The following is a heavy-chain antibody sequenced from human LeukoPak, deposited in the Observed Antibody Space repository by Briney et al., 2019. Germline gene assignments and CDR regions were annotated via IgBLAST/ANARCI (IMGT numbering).Heavy chain of an antibody. J-gene: IGHJ4*02. D-gene: IGHD3-22*01. Sequence: PSETLSLTCTVYGGSFSDYYWSWIRQPPGKGLEWIGEINHSGSTNHSPSLKSRVTISVDTSNNQFSLKLSSATAADTAVYYCARGGRSYYDSSGYYYSWGQGILVTVSS. CDR2: INHSGST. CDR1: GGSFSDYY. CDR3: ARGGRSYYDSSGYYYS. V-gene: IGHV4-34*01.